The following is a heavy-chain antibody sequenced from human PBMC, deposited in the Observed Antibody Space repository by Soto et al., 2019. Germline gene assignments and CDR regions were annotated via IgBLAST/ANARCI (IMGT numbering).Heavy chain of an antibody. CDR2: IYPGDHET. Sequence: GESLKISCHCSGYTFSNFCIGLVLQLPGKGLEWMGIIYPGDHETRYSPSFHGKVTISADKSINTAYLQWNSLEASDTAFYFCARSPRSGPYFDYWGQGALVTVSS. V-gene: IGHV5-51*01. CDR3: ARSPRSGPYFDY. J-gene: IGHJ4*02. CDR1: GYTFSNFC. D-gene: IGHD6-25*01.